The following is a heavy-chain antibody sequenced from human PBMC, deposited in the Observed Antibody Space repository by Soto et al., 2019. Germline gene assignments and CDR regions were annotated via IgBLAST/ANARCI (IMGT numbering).Heavy chain of an antibody. D-gene: IGHD3-22*01. CDR2: ISSSSSTI. V-gene: IGHV3-48*02. J-gene: IGHJ6*02. Sequence: PGGSLRLSCAASGFTFSSYSMNWVRQAPGKGLEWVSYISSSSSTIYYADSVKGRFTISRDNAKNSLYLQMNSLRDEDTAVYYCARVSVLDYYDSSGYYYLYYYGMDVWGQGTTVTVSS. CDR1: GFTFSSYS. CDR3: ARVSVLDYYDSSGYYYLYYYGMDV.